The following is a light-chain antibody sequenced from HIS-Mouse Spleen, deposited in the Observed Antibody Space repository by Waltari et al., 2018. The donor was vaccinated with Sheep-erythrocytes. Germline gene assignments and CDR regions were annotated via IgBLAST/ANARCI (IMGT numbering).Light chain of an antibody. CDR3: QQRSNWYT. Sequence: EIVLTQSPATLSFSPGERAPHSPRARHSVSSYLAWYQQKPGQAPRLLTYDASNRATGIPARFSGSGSGTDFTLTISSLEPEDFAVYYCQQRSNWYTFGQGTKLEIK. CDR1: HSVSSY. CDR2: DAS. J-gene: IGKJ2*01. V-gene: IGKV3-11*01.